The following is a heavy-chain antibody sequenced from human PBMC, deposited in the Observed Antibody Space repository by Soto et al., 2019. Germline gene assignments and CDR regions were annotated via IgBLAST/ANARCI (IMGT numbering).Heavy chain of an antibody. J-gene: IGHJ5*02. Sequence: ASVNVSCKVSGYTLTELSMHWVRQAPGKGLEWMGGFDPEDGETIYAQKFQGRVTMTEDTSTDTAYMELSSLRSEDTAVYYCATVVNCSGGSCYHFPNWFDPWGQGTLVTVSS. CDR1: GYTLTELS. CDR2: FDPEDGET. D-gene: IGHD2-15*01. V-gene: IGHV1-24*01. CDR3: ATVVNCSGGSCYHFPNWFDP.